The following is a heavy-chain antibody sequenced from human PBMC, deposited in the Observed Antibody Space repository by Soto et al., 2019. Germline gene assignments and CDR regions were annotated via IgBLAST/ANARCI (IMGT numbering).Heavy chain of an antibody. J-gene: IGHJ4*02. CDR3: ARYRIAAAALAY. V-gene: IGHV4-39*01. CDR1: GGSISSSSYY. D-gene: IGHD6-13*01. CDR2: IYYSGST. Sequence: PSETLSLTCTVSGGSISSSSYYWGWIRQPPGKGLEWIGSIYYSGSTYYNPSLKSRVTISVDTSKNQFSLKLSSVTAADTAVYYCARYRIAAAALAYWGQGTLVTVSS.